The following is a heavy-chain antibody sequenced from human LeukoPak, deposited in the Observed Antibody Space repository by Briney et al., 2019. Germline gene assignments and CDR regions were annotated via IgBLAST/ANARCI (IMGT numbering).Heavy chain of an antibody. CDR3: ARGYSSSTPWY. Sequence: SETLSLTCAVYGGSFSGYYWSWIRQPPGKGLEWIGEINHSGSTNYNPSLKSRVTISVDTSKNQFSLKLSSVTAADTAVYYCARGYSSSTPWYWGQGTLVTVPS. CDR1: GGSFSGYY. D-gene: IGHD6-6*01. V-gene: IGHV4-34*01. J-gene: IGHJ4*02. CDR2: INHSGST.